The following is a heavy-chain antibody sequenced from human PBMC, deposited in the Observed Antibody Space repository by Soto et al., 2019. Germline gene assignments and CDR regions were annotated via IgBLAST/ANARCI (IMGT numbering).Heavy chain of an antibody. V-gene: IGHV1-69*06. J-gene: IGHJ4*02. D-gene: IGHD3-3*01. Sequence: QERLVQSGAEVRKPGSSVKVSCKVTGGTSTRYAINWVRQAPGQGLEWMGGIVPVFGTSKYAQKFQGRVTITADTSTNIAYMELRSLRSEDTVVYYCNRGSEYDFWSGYLWGQGTLVSVSS. CDR1: GGTSTRYA. CDR2: IVPVFGTS. CDR3: NRGSEYDFWSGYL.